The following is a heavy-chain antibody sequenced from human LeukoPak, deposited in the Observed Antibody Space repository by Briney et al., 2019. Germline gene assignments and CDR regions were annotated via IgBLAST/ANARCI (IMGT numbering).Heavy chain of an antibody. Sequence: SETLSLTCTVSGYSISSGYHWGWIRQPPGKGLEWIGSIYYSGSTYYNPSLKSRVTISVDTSKNQFSLKLSSVTAADTAVYYCARDRDGYNSWGQGTLVTVSS. CDR3: ARDRDGYNS. D-gene: IGHD5-24*01. J-gene: IGHJ5*02. V-gene: IGHV4-38-2*02. CDR1: GYSISSGYH. CDR2: IYYSGST.